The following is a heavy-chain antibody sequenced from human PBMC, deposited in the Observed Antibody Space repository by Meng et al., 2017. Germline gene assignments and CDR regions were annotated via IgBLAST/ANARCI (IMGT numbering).Heavy chain of an antibody. D-gene: IGHD7-27*01. Sequence: QGQLAESGPGLGTPSGALSLTGAVFGGYISRSKWWSWVRQPPGKGLEWIGEIYHSGSTNYNPSLKSRVTISVDKSKNQFSLKLSSVTAADTAVYYCARDGRSWDWGQGTLVTVSS. CDR2: IYHSGST. CDR3: ARDGRSWD. V-gene: IGHV4-4*02. CDR1: GGYISRSKW. J-gene: IGHJ4*02.